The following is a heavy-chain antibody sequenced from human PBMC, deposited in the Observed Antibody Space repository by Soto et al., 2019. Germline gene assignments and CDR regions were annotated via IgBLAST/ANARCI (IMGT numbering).Heavy chain of an antibody. CDR1: GGSISSYY. CDR2: IYYSGST. Sequence: SETLSLTCTVSGGSISSYYWSWIRQPPGKGLEWIGYIYYSGSTNYNPSLKRRVTISVDTSKTPFPLKPSSVTAADTAVYYCARGGSKYGMDVWGQGTTVTVSS. V-gene: IGHV4-59*01. D-gene: IGHD2-2*01. J-gene: IGHJ6*02. CDR3: ARGGSKYGMDV.